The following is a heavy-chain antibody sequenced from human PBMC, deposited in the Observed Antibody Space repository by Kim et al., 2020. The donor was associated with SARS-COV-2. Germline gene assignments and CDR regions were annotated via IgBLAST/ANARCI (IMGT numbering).Heavy chain of an antibody. D-gene: IGHD3-22*01. Sequence: SETLSLTCTVSSGSISSSYWSWIRQPPGKGLEWIGYISYFGSTNYIPSLKSRFTISVDTSKNQFSLHLSSVTATDTAVYYCATYDSTNYLAFWGQGTLVT. J-gene: IGHJ4*02. CDR2: ISYFGST. V-gene: IGHV4-59*12. CDR3: ATYDSTNYLAF. CDR1: SGSISSSY.